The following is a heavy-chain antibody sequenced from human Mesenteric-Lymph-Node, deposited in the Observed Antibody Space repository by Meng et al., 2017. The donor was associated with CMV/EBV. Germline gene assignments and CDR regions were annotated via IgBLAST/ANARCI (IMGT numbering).Heavy chain of an antibody. CDR2: IRSKANSYAT. V-gene: IGHV3-73*01. D-gene: IGHD2-15*01. CDR3: TRRVVGAGPRDNWFDP. Sequence: GGSLRLSCTASEFTFGDYALSWVRQAPGKGLEWVGRIRSKANSYATAYAASVKGRFTISRDDSKNTAYLQMNSLKTEDTAVYYCTRRVVGAGPRDNWFDPWGQGTLVTDSS. CDR1: EFTFGDYA. J-gene: IGHJ5*02.